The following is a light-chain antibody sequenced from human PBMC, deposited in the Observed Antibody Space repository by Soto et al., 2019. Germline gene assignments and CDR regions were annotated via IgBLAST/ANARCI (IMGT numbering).Light chain of an antibody. Sequence: QSALTQPASVSGSPGQSNSLSCTGTSSDVGSYNLVSWYQQHPGKAPKLMIYEVSKRPSGVSNRFSGSKSGNTASLTISGLQAEDESDYYCCSYAGSSYVFGTGTKVTVL. CDR2: EVS. J-gene: IGLJ1*01. CDR1: SSDVGSYNL. CDR3: CSYAGSSYV. V-gene: IGLV2-23*02.